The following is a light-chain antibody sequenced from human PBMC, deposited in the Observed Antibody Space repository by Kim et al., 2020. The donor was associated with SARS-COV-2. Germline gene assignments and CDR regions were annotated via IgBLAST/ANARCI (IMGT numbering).Light chain of an antibody. CDR2: DND. CDR3: GTWDRSLSAGV. V-gene: IGLV1-51*01. CDR1: SSNIGNNF. Sequence: QSVLTQPPSVSAAPRQTVTISCSGSSSNIGNNFVSWYQQYQGTAPKLLIYDNDKRPPGIPDRFSGSTSGTSTTLTITGLQTGDEADYYCGTWDRSLSAGVFVSGTKVTVL. J-gene: IGLJ1*01.